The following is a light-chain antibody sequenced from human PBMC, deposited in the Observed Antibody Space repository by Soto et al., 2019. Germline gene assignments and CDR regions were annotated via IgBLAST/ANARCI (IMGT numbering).Light chain of an antibody. Sequence: EMVMTQSPATLSVSPGERATLSCRASHSIGSKLAWHQQKPGQPPRLLIYDASIRATGIPARFSGSRSGTEFTLTISSLQSEDFVVYYCQQYNNWPPYTFGQGTKLEIK. CDR3: QQYNNWPPYT. CDR2: DAS. CDR1: HSIGSK. V-gene: IGKV3-15*01. J-gene: IGKJ2*01.